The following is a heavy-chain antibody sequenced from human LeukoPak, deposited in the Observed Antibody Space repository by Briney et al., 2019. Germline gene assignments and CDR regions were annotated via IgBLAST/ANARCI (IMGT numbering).Heavy chain of an antibody. J-gene: IGHJ4*02. D-gene: IGHD6-19*01. Sequence: SETLSLTCTVSGGSISSYYWSWIRQPPGKGLEWIGYIYYSGSTNYNPSLKSRVTISVDTSKNQFSLQLSSVTAADTAVYYCASAIAVAGRIGVFEYWGQGTLVTVSS. CDR1: GGSISSYY. CDR3: ASAIAVAGRIGVFEY. CDR2: IYYSGST. V-gene: IGHV4-59*12.